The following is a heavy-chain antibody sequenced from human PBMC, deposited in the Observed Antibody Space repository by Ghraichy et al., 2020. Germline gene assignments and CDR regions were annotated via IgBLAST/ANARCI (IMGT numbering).Heavy chain of an antibody. CDR1: GFTFSSYA. CDR3: ARTGGRSPPGRNTYNIGDY. CDR2: ISGSGGST. J-gene: IGHJ4*02. D-gene: IGHD1-14*01. Sequence: WGSLRLSCAASGFTFSSYAMSWVRQAPGKGLEWVSAISGSGGSTYYADSVKGRFTISRDNSKNTLYLQMNSLRAEDTAVYYCARTGGRSPPGRNTYNIGDYWGQGTLVTVSS. V-gene: IGHV3-23*01.